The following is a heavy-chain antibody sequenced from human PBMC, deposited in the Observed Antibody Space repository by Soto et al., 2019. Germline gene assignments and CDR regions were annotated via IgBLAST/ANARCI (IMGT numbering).Heavy chain of an antibody. J-gene: IGHJ5*02. V-gene: IGHV1-8*01. CDR2: MNPNSGNT. Sequence: QVPLVQSGAEVKKPGASVKVSCKASGYTFTSYDINWVRQATGQGLEWMGWMNPNSGNTGYAQKFQGRVTMTRNTSRITDYMALSSLRSAATAVYYCARIVDKGYWFDPWGEGTLVTVSS. CDR3: ARIVDKGYWFDP. D-gene: IGHD1-26*01. CDR1: GYTFTSYD.